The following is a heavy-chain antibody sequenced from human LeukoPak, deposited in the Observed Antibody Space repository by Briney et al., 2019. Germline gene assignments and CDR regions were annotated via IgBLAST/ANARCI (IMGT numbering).Heavy chain of an antibody. J-gene: IGHJ4*02. D-gene: IGHD3-10*01. Sequence: NTSETLSLTCTVSGGSISSGGYYWSWIRQPPGKGLEWIGYIYHSGSTYYNPSLKSRVTISVDRSKNQFSLELSSVTAADTAVYYCARGGFGELLWPYWGQGTLVTVSS. CDR2: IYHSGST. CDR1: GGSISSGGYY. V-gene: IGHV4-30-2*01. CDR3: ARGGFGELLWPY.